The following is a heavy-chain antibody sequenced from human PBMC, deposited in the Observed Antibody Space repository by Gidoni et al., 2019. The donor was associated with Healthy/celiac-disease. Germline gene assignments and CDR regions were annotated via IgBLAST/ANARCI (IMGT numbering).Heavy chain of an antibody. Sequence: EVQLVQSGAEVKKPGESLKIYCKGSGYSFTSYWIGWVRQMPGNGREWMGIIYPGDSDTRYRPSFPGQVTISADKAIRTAYLQWSSLKASDTAMYYCARSPLLPPHEASDYYGSGSYPYYYYYMDVWGKGTTVTVSS. CDR2: IYPGDSDT. V-gene: IGHV5-51*01. CDR1: GYSFTSYW. J-gene: IGHJ6*03. CDR3: ARSPLLPPHEASDYYGSGSYPYYYYYMDV. D-gene: IGHD3-10*01.